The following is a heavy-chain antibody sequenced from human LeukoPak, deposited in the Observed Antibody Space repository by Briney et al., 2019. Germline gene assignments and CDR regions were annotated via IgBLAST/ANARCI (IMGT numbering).Heavy chain of an antibody. CDR2: ISAYNGNT. CDR1: GYTFTSYG. J-gene: IGHJ4*02. D-gene: IGHD2-2*01. Sequence: ASVKVSCKASGYTFTSYGISWVRQAPGQGLEWMGWISAYNGNTNYAQKLQGRVTMTTDTSTSTAYMELRSLRSDDTAVYYCARGDCSSTSCYGGLDYWGQGTPVTVSS. V-gene: IGHV1-18*04. CDR3: ARGDCSSTSCYGGLDY.